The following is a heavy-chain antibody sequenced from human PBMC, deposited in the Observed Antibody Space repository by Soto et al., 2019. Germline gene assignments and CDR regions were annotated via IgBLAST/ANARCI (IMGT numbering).Heavy chain of an antibody. CDR1: GGSISSSSYY. V-gene: IGHV4-39*01. CDR3: AAMVRGPLGWFDP. D-gene: IGHD3-10*01. CDR2: IYYSGST. J-gene: IGHJ5*02. Sequence: QLQLQESGPGLVKPSETLSLTCTVSGGSISSSSYYWGWIRQPPGKGLEWIGSIYYSGSTYYNPSLKSRVTISVDTSKNQFSLKLSSVTAADTAVYYCAAMVRGPLGWFDPWGQGTLVTVSS.